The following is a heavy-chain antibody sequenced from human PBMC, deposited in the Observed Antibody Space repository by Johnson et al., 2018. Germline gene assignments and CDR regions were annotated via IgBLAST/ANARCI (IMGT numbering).Heavy chain of an antibody. J-gene: IGHJ3*02. V-gene: IGHV3-30*03. CDR3: TIEARGTTGTFDI. Sequence: QVQLVQSGGGVVQPGRSLRLSCAASGFTFSSYGMHWVRQAPGKGLEWVAVIPYDGSNKYFADSVKGRFTISRDNFKNTLYLQMNSLRREDAAVYYCTIEARGTTGTFDIWGQGAMVTVSS. CDR2: IPYDGSNK. CDR1: GFTFSSYG. D-gene: IGHD1-7*01.